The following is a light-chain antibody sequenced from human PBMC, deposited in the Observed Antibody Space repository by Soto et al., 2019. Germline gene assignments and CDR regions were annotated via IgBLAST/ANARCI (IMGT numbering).Light chain of an antibody. Sequence: QSALTQPASVSGSPGQSITISCTGTSSDVGGYNYVSWYQQHPGKAPKLMIYEVINRPSGVSNRFSGSKSGNTASLTISGLQAEDEADYYCSSYTATTHVLFGGGTKVTVL. CDR2: EVI. J-gene: IGLJ2*01. CDR1: SSDVGGYNY. CDR3: SSYTATTHVL. V-gene: IGLV2-14*01.